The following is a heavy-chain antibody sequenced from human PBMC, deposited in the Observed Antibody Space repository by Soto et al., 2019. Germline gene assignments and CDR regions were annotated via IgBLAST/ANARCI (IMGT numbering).Heavy chain of an antibody. CDR1: GGSISSYY. Sequence: QVQLQESGPGLVKPSETLSLTCTVSGGSISSYYWSWIRQPPGKGLEWIGYIYYSGSTNYNPSLKSRVTISVDTSKNQFSLKLSSVTAADTAVYYCARHSWGREISRNSPYYDPRARYYYYYMDVWGKGTTVTVSS. CDR2: IYYSGST. J-gene: IGHJ6*03. D-gene: IGHD3-3*01. CDR3: ARHSWGREISRNSPYYDPRARYYYYYMDV. V-gene: IGHV4-59*08.